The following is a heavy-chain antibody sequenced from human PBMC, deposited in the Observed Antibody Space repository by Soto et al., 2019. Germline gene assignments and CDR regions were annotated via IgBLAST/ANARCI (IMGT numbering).Heavy chain of an antibody. CDR3: SADRPDIGVGWWV. J-gene: IGHJ6*02. CDR1: GFCFINSC. V-gene: IGHV1-58*02. Sequence: ASVKVSCKASGFCFINSCIQWVLQAHGQRLEWIGWIVVASGQTNYAQNFRGRVAITRDTSTATAYIELTGLTSEDTAVYFCSADRPDIGVGWWVWGQGTTVTVSS. D-gene: IGHD2-15*01. CDR2: IVVASGQT.